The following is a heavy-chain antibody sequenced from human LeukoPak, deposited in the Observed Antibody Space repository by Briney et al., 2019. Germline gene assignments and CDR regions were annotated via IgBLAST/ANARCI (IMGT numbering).Heavy chain of an antibody. J-gene: IGHJ5*02. CDR3: ARGSRGYSGYDYDWFDP. CDR1: GGSISSYY. Sequence: SETLSLTCTVSGGSISSYYWSWIRQPAGKGLEWIGRIYTSGSTNYNPSLKSRVTMSVDTSKNQFSLKLSSVTAADTAVYYCARGSRGYSGYDYDWFDPWGQGTLVTVSS. CDR2: IYTSGST. V-gene: IGHV4-4*07. D-gene: IGHD5-12*01.